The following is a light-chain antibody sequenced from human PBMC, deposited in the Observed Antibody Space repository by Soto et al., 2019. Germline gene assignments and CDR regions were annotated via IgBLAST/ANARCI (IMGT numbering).Light chain of an antibody. CDR2: GAS. J-gene: IGKJ3*01. V-gene: IGKV3-20*01. Sequence: EIVLTQSPGTLSLCPGERATLSCRASQSVSSSYLAWYQQKPGQAPRLLIYGASSRATGIPDRFSGSGSGTDFTLTISRLEPEDFAVYYCQQFGSSPLFPFGPGTKVYVK. CDR3: QQFGSSPLFP. CDR1: QSVSSSY.